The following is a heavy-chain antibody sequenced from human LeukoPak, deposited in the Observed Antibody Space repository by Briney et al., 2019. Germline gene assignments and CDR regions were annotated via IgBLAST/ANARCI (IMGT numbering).Heavy chain of an antibody. J-gene: IGHJ4*02. Sequence: GGSLRLSCAASGFTFSNYAMSWVRQAPGKGLEWVSVISVSGGSTYYADSVKGRFTISRDNSKSTLYLQMNSLRAEDTAAYYCAKARDEGILGTTFDYWGQGTLVTVSS. CDR2: ISVSGGST. D-gene: IGHD1-14*01. CDR3: AKARDEGILGTTFDY. V-gene: IGHV3-23*01. CDR1: GFTFSNYA.